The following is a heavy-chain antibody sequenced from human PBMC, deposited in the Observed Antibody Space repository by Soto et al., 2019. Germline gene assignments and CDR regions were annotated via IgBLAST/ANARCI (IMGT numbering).Heavy chain of an antibody. D-gene: IGHD3-22*01. Sequence: ASETLSLTCTVSDGSISNFYWSWIRQPPGKGLEWIGYISSSGNTNYNPSPKSRVSISVDTSKNQFSLNLTSVTAADTGVYYCARAPMVLTRSYFDSWGQGTPVTVSS. V-gene: IGHV4-59*01. CDR1: DGSISNFY. CDR2: ISSSGNT. J-gene: IGHJ4*02. CDR3: ARAPMVLTRSYFDS.